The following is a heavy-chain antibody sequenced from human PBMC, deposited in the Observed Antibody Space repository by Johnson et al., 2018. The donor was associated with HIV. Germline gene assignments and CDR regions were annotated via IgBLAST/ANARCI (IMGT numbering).Heavy chain of an antibody. V-gene: IGHV3-30*04. J-gene: IGHJ3*02. Sequence: QMQLVESGGGVVQPGRSLRLSCVASGFTFHSYAMHWVRQAPGKGLEWVAVISYDGNNRYYVDSVKGRFTISRDNSKNTLYLQMNSLRAEDTAVYYCASTSSGWFYAFDIWGQGTMVTVSS. CDR1: GFTFHSYA. CDR2: ISYDGNNR. D-gene: IGHD6-19*01. CDR3: ASTSSGWFYAFDI.